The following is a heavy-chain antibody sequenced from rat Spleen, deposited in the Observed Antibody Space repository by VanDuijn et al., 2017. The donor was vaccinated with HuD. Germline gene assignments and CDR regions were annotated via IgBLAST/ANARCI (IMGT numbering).Heavy chain of an antibody. J-gene: IGHJ4*01. Sequence: EVQLVESDGGLVQPGRSLKLSCAASGFTFSDYYMAWVRQAPTKGLEWVATISYDGSSTYYPDSVKGRFTISRDNAKSTLYLQMNSLRSEDTATYYCTRDPLRATGVMDAWGQGASVTVSS. V-gene: IGHV5-29*01. CDR1: GFTFSDYY. CDR3: TRDPLRATGVMDA. D-gene: IGHD4-3*01. CDR2: ISYDGSST.